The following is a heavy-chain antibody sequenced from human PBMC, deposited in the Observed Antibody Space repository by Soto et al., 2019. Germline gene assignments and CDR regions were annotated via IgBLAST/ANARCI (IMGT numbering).Heavy chain of an antibody. Sequence: GSLRLSCAASGFTFMTYAMTWVLQSPVRGLEWVSSISGSGDSTYYADSVKGRFTISRDNSKNTLYLQMNSLRAEDTAVYYCAKDGVNWGWGGHGMDVWGQGTTVTVSS. CDR2: ISGSGDST. CDR3: AKDGVNWGWGGHGMDV. D-gene: IGHD7-27*01. CDR1: GFTFMTYA. V-gene: IGHV3-23*01. J-gene: IGHJ6*02.